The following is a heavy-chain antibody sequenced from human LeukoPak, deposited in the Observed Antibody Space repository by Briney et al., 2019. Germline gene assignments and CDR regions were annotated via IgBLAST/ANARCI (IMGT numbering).Heavy chain of an antibody. CDR1: GYSFTSYW. J-gene: IGHJ3*02. Sequence: GESLKISCKGSGYSFTSYWIGWVRQMPGKGLEWMGIIYPGDSDTRYSPSFQGQVTISADKSISTAYLQWSSLKASDTAMYYCASHYCSSTSYYEYDAFDIWGQGTMVTVSS. CDR3: ASHYCSSTSYYEYDAFDI. CDR2: IYPGDSDT. V-gene: IGHV5-51*01. D-gene: IGHD2-2*01.